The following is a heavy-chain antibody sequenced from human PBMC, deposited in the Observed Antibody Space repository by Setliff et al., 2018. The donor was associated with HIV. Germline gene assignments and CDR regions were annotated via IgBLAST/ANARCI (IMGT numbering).Heavy chain of an antibody. CDR1: GFTLTELS. CDR3: ATRAYDSSGYLRSRVSGAAFDI. CDR2: FDPEYDKT. V-gene: IGHV1-24*01. D-gene: IGHD3-22*01. J-gene: IGHJ3*02. Sequence: GASVKVSCKVSGFTLTELSILWVRQAPGKGLEWMGGFDPEYDKTFYAQKFQGRVTMSEDTSTDTAYMELTSLRSEDTAVYYCATRAYDSSGYLRSRVSGAAFDIWGQGTMVTVSS.